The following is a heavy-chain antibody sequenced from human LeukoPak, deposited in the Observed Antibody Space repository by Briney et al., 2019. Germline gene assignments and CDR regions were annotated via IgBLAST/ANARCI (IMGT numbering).Heavy chain of an antibody. CDR1: GFTVSSNS. V-gene: IGHV3-66*01. CDR3: ARDRYYASASYLLFDC. Sequence: PGGSLRLSCAASGFTVSSNSMSWVRQAPGKGLEWVSVIYSDGSTYYADSVKGRFTISRDNSKNALYLQMNSLRAEDTAVYYWARDRYYASASYLLFDCWGQGTLVTISS. CDR2: IYSDGST. J-gene: IGHJ4*02. D-gene: IGHD3-10*01.